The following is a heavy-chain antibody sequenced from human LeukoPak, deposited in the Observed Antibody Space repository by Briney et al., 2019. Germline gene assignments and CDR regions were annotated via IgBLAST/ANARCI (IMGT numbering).Heavy chain of an antibody. D-gene: IGHD2/OR15-2a*01. V-gene: IGHV3-21*01. CDR2: ISSSSSYI. CDR3: ARDPLTAGNNDY. Sequence: GGSLRLSCAASGFTFSSYSVNWVRQAPGKGLEWVSSISSSSSYIYYADSVKGRFTISRDNAKNSLYLQMNSLRAEDTAVYYCARDPLTAGNNDYWGQGTLVTVSS. CDR1: GFTFSSYS. J-gene: IGHJ4*02.